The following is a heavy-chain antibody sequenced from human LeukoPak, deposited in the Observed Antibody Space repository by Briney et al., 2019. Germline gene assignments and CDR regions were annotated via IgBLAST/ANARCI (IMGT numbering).Heavy chain of an antibody. J-gene: IGHJ5*02. CDR2: VYHTGAT. CDR3: ARDLGPTISANWFDP. V-gene: IGHV4-38-2*02. CDR1: GYSISSGYF. Sequence: SETLSLTCGVSGYSISSGYFWVWIRQPPGKGLEWIGSVYHTGATYYNPSLRSPVTISVDTSKNQFSLELNSVTAADTAVYYCARDLGPTISANWFDPWGQGTLVTVSS. D-gene: IGHD3-9*01.